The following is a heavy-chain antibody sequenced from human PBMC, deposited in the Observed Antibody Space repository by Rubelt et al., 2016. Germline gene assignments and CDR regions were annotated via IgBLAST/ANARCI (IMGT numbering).Heavy chain of an antibody. CDR3: ATFVTTLDY. J-gene: IGHJ4*02. D-gene: IGHD4-17*01. Sequence: QLQLQESGPGLVKPSETLSLTCTVSGGSISSSSYYWGWIRQPPGKGLEWIGSIYYSGSTYYNPSLTSRVTISVDTSKNQFSRKLSPVTAADTAVYYCATFVTTLDYWGRGTLVTVSS. V-gene: IGHV4-39*01. CDR2: IYYSGST. CDR1: GGSISSSSYY.